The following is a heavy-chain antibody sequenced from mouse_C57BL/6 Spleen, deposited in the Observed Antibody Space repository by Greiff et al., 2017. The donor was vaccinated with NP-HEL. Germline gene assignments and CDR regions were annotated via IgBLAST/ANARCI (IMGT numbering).Heavy chain of an antibody. Sequence: EVQVVESGPGMVKPSQSLSLTCTVTGYSITSGYDWHWIRHFPGNKLEWMGYISYSGSTNYNPSLKSRISITHDTSKNHFFLKLNSVTTEDTATYYCARGDYSNPYAMDYWGQGTSVTVSS. CDR1: GYSITSGYD. J-gene: IGHJ4*01. CDR3: ARGDYSNPYAMDY. CDR2: ISYSGST. V-gene: IGHV3-1*01. D-gene: IGHD2-5*01.